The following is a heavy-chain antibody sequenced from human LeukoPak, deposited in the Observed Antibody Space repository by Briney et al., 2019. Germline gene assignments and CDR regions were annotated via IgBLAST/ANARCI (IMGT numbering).Heavy chain of an antibody. D-gene: IGHD3-10*01. V-gene: IGHV4-61*02. Sequence: PSQTLSLTCTVSGGSISSGSYYWSWIRQPAGKGLEWIVRIYTSGSTTYNPSLKSRVTISVDKSKNQFSLKLSSVTAADTAVYYCARVRSGSYDAFDIWGQGTMVTVSS. CDR3: ARVRSGSYDAFDI. CDR1: GGSISSGSYY. CDR2: IYTSGST. J-gene: IGHJ3*02.